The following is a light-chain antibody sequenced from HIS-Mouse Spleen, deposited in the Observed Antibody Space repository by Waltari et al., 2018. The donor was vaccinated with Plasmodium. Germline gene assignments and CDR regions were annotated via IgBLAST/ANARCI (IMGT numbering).Light chain of an antibody. V-gene: IGKV3-11*01. Sequence: EIVLTQSPATLSLSPVERATLSSRASQIVSSYLAWYQQKPGQAPRLLIYDASNRATGIPARFSGSGSGTDFTLTISSLEPEDFAVYYCQQRSNWPRVLTFGGGTKVEIK. J-gene: IGKJ4*01. CDR2: DAS. CDR3: QQRSNWPRVLT. CDR1: QIVSSY.